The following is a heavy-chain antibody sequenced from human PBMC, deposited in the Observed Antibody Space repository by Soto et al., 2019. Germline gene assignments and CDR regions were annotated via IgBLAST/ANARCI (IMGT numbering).Heavy chain of an antibody. D-gene: IGHD6-25*01. CDR3: ASQPSGNWFFP. V-gene: IGHV3-74*01. CDR2: INSDGSTT. Sequence: SLRLSCAASGFTFIKYWMHWVRQAPGKGLVWVSRINSDGSTTNYADSVKGRFTISRDDGKNTLYLQMNSLREEDTALYYCASQPSGNWFFPWGQGTQVTVSS. J-gene: IGHJ5*02. CDR1: GFTFIKYW.